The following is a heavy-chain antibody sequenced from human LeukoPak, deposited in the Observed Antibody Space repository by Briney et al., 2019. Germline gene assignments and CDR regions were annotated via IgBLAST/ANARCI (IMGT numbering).Heavy chain of an antibody. V-gene: IGHV5-51*01. J-gene: IGHJ4*02. CDR3: ARQTYSGSYYPVFSFDY. CDR2: IYPGDSDT. D-gene: IGHD1-26*01. Sequence: GASLKISFKGSGYRFTSYWIGWVRQMPGKGLEWMGIIYPGDSDTRYSPSFQGQVTISADKSISTAYLQWSSLKASDTAMYYCARQTYSGSYYPVFSFDYWGQGTLVTVSS. CDR1: GYRFTSYW.